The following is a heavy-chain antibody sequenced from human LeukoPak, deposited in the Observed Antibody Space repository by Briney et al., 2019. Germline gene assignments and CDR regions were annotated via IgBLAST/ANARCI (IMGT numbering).Heavy chain of an antibody. CDR2: INHSGST. D-gene: IGHD2-15*01. V-gene: IGHV4-34*01. CDR3: ARYIVVVVADWFDP. Sequence: SETLSLTCAVYGGSFSGYYWSWIRQPPGKGLEWIGEINHSGSTNYNPSLKSRVTISVDTSKNQFSLKLSSVTAADTAVYYCARYIVVVVADWFDPWGQGTLVTVSS. CDR1: GGSFSGYY. J-gene: IGHJ5*02.